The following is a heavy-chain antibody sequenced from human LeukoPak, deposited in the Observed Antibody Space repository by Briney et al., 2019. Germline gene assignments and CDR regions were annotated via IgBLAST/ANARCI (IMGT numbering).Heavy chain of an antibody. CDR3: ARVSCSGGSCYSGY. V-gene: IGHV3-11*01. Sequence: GGSLRLPCAASGFTFSDYYMSWIRQAPGKGLEWVSYISSSGSTIYYADSVKGRFTISRDNAKNSLYLQMNSLRAEDTAVYYCARVSCSGGSCYSGYWGQGTLVTVSS. J-gene: IGHJ4*02. CDR2: ISSSGSTI. CDR1: GFTFSDYY. D-gene: IGHD2-15*01.